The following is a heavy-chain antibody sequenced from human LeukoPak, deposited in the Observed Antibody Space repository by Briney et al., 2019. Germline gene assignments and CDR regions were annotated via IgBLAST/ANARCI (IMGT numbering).Heavy chain of an antibody. J-gene: IGHJ5*02. CDR1: GFTFNTYS. Sequence: PGGSLRLSCAASGFTFNTYSMNWVRQAPGKGLEWVSSISTSGNYIYYADSVRGRFTTSRDNAKNSLYLQMNSLRVDDTAVYYCARDVARGYDRRFDPWGQGTLVTVSS. CDR2: ISTSGNYI. CDR3: ARDVARGYDRRFDP. D-gene: IGHD5-12*01. V-gene: IGHV3-21*01.